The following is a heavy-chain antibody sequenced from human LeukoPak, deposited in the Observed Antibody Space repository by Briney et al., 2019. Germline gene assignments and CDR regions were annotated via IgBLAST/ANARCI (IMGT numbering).Heavy chain of an antibody. CDR1: GFTFSSYG. D-gene: IGHD3-10*01. Sequence: PGGSLRLSCAASGFTFSSYGMHWVRQAPGKGLEGVHFNRNDGSNKYYADSVKGRFTISRDNSKNTLYLQMNSLRAEDTAVYYCAKDEIYYGSGSYWLFDPWGQGTLVTVSS. CDR3: AKDEIYYGSGSYWLFDP. V-gene: IGHV3-30*02. J-gene: IGHJ5*02. CDR2: NRNDGSNK.